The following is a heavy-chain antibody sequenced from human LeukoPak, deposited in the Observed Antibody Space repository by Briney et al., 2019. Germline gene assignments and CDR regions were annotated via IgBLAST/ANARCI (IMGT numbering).Heavy chain of an antibody. J-gene: IGHJ4*02. D-gene: IGHD3-10*01. Sequence: GGSLRLSCAASEFSVGSNYMTWVRQAPGKGLEWVSSISSMSDYKYYADSVKGRFTISRDDAKNSLYLQMNSLRAEDTAVYYCARLPELPGFGDYWGQGTLVTVSS. V-gene: IGHV3-21*01. CDR1: EFSVGSNY. CDR3: ARLPELPGFGDY. CDR2: ISSMSDYK.